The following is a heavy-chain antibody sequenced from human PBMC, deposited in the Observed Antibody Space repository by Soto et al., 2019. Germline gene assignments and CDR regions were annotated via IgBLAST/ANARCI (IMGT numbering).Heavy chain of an antibody. V-gene: IGHV4-30-4*01. D-gene: IGHD5-12*01. J-gene: IGHJ6*02. CDR3: ARDRGGYSLYYGMDV. CDR2: IYYSGST. Sequence: SETLSLTCTVSGGSISSGDYYWSWIRQPPGKGLEWIGYIYYSGSTYYNPSLKSRVTISVDTSKNQFSLKLSSVTAADTAVYYCARDRGGYSLYYGMDVWGQGNTVTVSS. CDR1: GGSISSGDYY.